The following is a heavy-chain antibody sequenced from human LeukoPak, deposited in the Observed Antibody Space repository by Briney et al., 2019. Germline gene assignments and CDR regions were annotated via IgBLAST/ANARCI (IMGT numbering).Heavy chain of an antibody. CDR2: ISAGGGNT. V-gene: IGHV3-23*01. CDR3: AKARGSSGWSYFDY. J-gene: IGHJ4*02. D-gene: IGHD6-19*01. CDR1: GFTFSSFA. Sequence: GGSVRLSCAASGFTFSSFAMSWVGQAPGKGLEWVSAISAGGGNTYYADSVKGRFTISRDNSKNTLYLQMNSLRAEDTAVYYCAKARGSSGWSYFDYWGQGTLVTVSS.